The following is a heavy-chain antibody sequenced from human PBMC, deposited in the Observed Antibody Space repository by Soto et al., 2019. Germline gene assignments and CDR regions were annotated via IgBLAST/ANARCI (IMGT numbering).Heavy chain of an antibody. CDR2: ISYDGSNK. J-gene: IGHJ4*02. Sequence: QVQLVESGGGVVQPGRSLRLSCAASGFTFSSYGMHWVRQAPGKGLEWVAVISYDGSNKYYADSVKGRFTISRDNSKNTLYLQMNSLRAEDTAVYYCAKDFQGSGGSSSNLDYWGQGTLVTVSS. CDR3: AKDFQGSGGSSSNLDY. V-gene: IGHV3-30*18. D-gene: IGHD6-6*01. CDR1: GFTFSSYG.